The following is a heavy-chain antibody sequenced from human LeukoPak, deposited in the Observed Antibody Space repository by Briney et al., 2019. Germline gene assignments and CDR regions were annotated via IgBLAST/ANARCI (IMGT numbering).Heavy chain of an antibody. CDR3: AREGSMTARPFVSIDY. Sequence: PSETLSLTCTVSGGSISTYYWSWIRQPAGKGLEWIGRIHTSGSTDYNPSLKSRVTMLVDTSKKQFSLRLSSVTAADTAMYYCAREGSMTARPFVSIDYWGQGTLVTVSS. CDR2: IHTSGST. CDR1: GGSISTYY. V-gene: IGHV4-4*07. J-gene: IGHJ4*02. D-gene: IGHD6-6*01.